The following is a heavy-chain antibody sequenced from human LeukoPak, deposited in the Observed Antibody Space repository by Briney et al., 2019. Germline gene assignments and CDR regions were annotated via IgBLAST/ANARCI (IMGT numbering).Heavy chain of an antibody. Sequence: ASVKVSCKASGYTFTSYGIRWVRQAPGQGLEWMGWISAYNGNTNYAQKLQGRVTMTTDTSTSTAYMELRSLRSDDTAVYYCARGYDSSGYYYTFDYWGQGTLVTVSS. D-gene: IGHD3-22*01. CDR3: ARGYDSSGYYYTFDY. CDR1: GYTFTSYG. CDR2: ISAYNGNT. J-gene: IGHJ4*02. V-gene: IGHV1-18*01.